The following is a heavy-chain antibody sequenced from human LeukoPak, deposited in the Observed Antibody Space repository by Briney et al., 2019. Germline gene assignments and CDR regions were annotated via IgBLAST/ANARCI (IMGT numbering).Heavy chain of an antibody. CDR3: ALGGAR. CDR2: IYTSGST. D-gene: IGHD3-16*01. Sequence: PSETLSLTCTVSGGSISSGSYYWSWIRQPAGKGLEWIGRIYTSGSTNYNPSLKSRVTISVDTSKNQFSLKLSSVTAADTAVYYCALGGARWGQGTLVTVSS. V-gene: IGHV4-61*02. CDR1: GGSISSGSYY. J-gene: IGHJ4*02.